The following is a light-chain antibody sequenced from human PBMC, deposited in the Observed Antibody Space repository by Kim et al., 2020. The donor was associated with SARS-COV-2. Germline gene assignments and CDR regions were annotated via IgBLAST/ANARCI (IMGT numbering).Light chain of an antibody. CDR3: QQYTTSPYT. CDR2: GAS. V-gene: IGKV3-20*01. J-gene: IGKJ2*01. CDR1: RSVSSTY. Sequence: EIVLTQSPGTLSLSPGERATLSCRASRSVSSTYLAWYQQKPGQSPRLLIYGASSRATGIPDRFSGSGSGTDFTLTISRLEPEDFAVYYCQQYTTSPYTFGQGTKLEI.